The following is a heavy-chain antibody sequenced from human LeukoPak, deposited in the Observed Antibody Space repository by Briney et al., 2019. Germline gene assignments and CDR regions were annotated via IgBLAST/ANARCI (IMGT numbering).Heavy chain of an antibody. V-gene: IGHV3-7*01. J-gene: IGHJ4*02. Sequence: HPGGSLRLSRAASGFTFSNYWMSWVRQPPGKGLEWVANIRQDGSEKYYVDSVKGRFTISRDIAKQSVFLQMNSLRAEDTAVYYCARLSAMLRGPEDIFYFEFWGLGTLVTVSA. CDR1: GFTFSNYW. CDR3: ARLSAMLRGPEDIFYFEF. D-gene: IGHD2-21*01. CDR2: IRQDGSEK.